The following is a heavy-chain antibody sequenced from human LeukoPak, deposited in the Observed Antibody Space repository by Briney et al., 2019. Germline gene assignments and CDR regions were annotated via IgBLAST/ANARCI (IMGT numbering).Heavy chain of an antibody. D-gene: IGHD6-6*01. CDR2: INHSGST. V-gene: IGHV4-34*01. J-gene: IGHJ5*02. CDR3: ARELWDSSSPRAFDP. Sequence: KPSETLSLTCAVYGGSFSGYYWSWIRQPPGKGLEWIGEINHSGSTNYNPSLKSRVTISVDTSKNQFSLTLSSVTAADTAVYYCARELWDSSSPRAFDPWGQGTLVTVSS. CDR1: GGSFSGYY.